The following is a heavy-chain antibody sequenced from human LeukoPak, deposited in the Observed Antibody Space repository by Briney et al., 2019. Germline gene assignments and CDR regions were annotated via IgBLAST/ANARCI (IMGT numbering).Heavy chain of an antibody. CDR1: GYSFTSYW. J-gene: IGHJ6*03. D-gene: IGHD2-2*01. V-gene: IGHV5-51*01. CDR2: IYPGDSGT. CDR3: ARHVSVVVPAAISYYYYMDV. Sequence: GESLKISCKGSGYSFTSYWIGWVRQMPGKGLEWMGIIYPGDSGTRYSPSFQGQVTISADKSISTAYLQWSSLKASDTAMYYCARHVSVVVPAAISYYYYMDVWGKGTTVTVSS.